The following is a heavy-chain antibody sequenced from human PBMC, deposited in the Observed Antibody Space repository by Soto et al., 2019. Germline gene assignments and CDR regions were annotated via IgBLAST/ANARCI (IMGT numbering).Heavy chain of an antibody. J-gene: IGHJ4*02. Sequence: EVQLLESGGGFVQPGGSLRLSCAASGVTFSSYAMNWVRQAPGKVLEWVSRVTGRGRSTYYADSVKGRFTISRDNSKNTLFLQMDSLRAEDTAVYFCATGAHNSGWFWGQGTLVTFSS. CDR3: ATGAHNSGWF. CDR1: GVTFSSYA. D-gene: IGHD6-19*01. CDR2: VTGRGRST. V-gene: IGHV3-23*01.